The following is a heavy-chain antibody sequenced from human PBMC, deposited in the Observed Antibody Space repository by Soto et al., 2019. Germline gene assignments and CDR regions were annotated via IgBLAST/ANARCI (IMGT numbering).Heavy chain of an antibody. CDR3: AHRGYFYGSGTRTFDY. J-gene: IGHJ4*02. V-gene: IGHV2-70*12. CDR1: GFSLSTSGMC. CDR2: IDWDDDK. D-gene: IGHD3-10*01. Sequence: SGPTLVNPTQTLTLTCTFSGFSLSTSGMCVSWIRQPPGKALEWLALIDWDDDKYYSTSLKTRLTISKDTSKNQVVLTMTNMDPVDTATYYCAHRGYFYGSGTRTFDYWGQGTLVTVSS.